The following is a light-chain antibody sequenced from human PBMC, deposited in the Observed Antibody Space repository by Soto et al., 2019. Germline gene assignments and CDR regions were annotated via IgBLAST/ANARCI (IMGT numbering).Light chain of an antibody. J-gene: IGLJ3*02. CDR2: EVT. V-gene: IGLV2-14*01. CDR1: SSDIGGYNY. CDR3: SSYTSISTQV. Sequence: QSALTQLPSASGSLGQSVTISCTGASSDIGGYNYVSWYQQHPGKAPKLMIYEVTNRPSGVSNRFSGSKSGNTASLTISGLQAEDEADYYCSSYTSISTQVFGGGTKLTVL.